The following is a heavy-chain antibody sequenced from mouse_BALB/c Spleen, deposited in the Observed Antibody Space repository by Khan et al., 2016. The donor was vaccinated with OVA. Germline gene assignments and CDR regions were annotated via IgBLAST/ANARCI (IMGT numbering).Heavy chain of an antibody. D-gene: IGHD2-1*01. CDR2: INPSTGYT. J-gene: IGHJ4*01. V-gene: IGHV1-7*01. CDR3: ERDYGNYYYAMDY. Sequence: QVRLQQSGAELAKPGASVKMSCKASGYTFTSYWMHWVKQRPGQGLEWIGYINPSTGYTEYNQKFKDKATLTADKSSSTAYMQLSSLTSEDSAVXYCERDYGNYYYAMDYWGQGTSVTVSS. CDR1: GYTFTSYW.